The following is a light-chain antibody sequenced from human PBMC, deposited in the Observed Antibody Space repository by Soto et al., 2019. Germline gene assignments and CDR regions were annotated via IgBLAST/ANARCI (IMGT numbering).Light chain of an antibody. V-gene: IGKV3-15*01. CDR1: QTISDN. CDR2: HTS. Sequence: EIVMTQSPAILSVSPGESVTLSCRASQTISDNLAWYQQKPGLPPRLLIYHTSTRASGVPARFSGSGSGTDFSLTISSLQSEDFAVYYCQQRSNWPRTVGQGTKVDSK. CDR3: QQRSNWPRT. J-gene: IGKJ1*01.